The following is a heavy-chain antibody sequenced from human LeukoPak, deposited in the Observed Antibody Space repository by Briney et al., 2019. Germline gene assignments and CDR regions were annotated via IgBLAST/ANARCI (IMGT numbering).Heavy chain of an antibody. D-gene: IGHD4-17*01. CDR3: ARGDYGDYVNY. CDR1: GGSISSYY. Sequence: SETLSLTCTVSGGSISSYYWSWIRQPPGKGLEWIGEINHSGSTNYNPSLKSRVTISVDTSKNQFSLKLSSVTAADTAVYYCARGDYGDYVNYWGQGTLVTVSS. V-gene: IGHV4-34*01. CDR2: INHSGST. J-gene: IGHJ4*02.